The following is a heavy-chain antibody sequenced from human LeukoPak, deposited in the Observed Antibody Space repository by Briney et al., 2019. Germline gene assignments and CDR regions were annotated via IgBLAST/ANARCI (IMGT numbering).Heavy chain of an antibody. CDR3: ARVVLWGTDEYYFDY. CDR2: IWYDGSNK. J-gene: IGHJ4*02. Sequence: GGSLRLSCAASGFTFSSYGMHWVRQAPDKGLEWVAVIWYDGSNKYYADSVKGRFTISRDNSKNTLYLQMNSLRAEDTAVYYCARVVLWGTDEYYFDYWGQGTLVTVSS. V-gene: IGHV3-33*01. D-gene: IGHD3-16*01. CDR1: GFTFSSYG.